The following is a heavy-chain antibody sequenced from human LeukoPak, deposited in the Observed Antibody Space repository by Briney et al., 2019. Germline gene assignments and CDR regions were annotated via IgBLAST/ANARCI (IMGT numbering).Heavy chain of an antibody. V-gene: IGHV1-69*13. J-gene: IGHJ4*02. D-gene: IGHD5-12*01. Sequence: ASVKVSCTASGGTFSSYAISWVRQAPGQGLEWMGGIIPIFGTANYAQKFQGRVTITADESTSTAYMELSSLRSEDTAVYYCARDPGYSGYDCAYWGQGTLVTVSS. CDR2: IIPIFGTA. CDR1: GGTFSSYA. CDR3: ARDPGYSGYDCAY.